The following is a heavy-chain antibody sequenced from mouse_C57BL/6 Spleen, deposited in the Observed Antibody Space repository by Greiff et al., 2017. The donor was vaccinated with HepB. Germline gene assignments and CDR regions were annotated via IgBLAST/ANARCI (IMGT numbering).Heavy chain of an antibody. Sequence: VQLQQSGAELVRPGASVKLSCKASGYTFTDYYINWVKQRPGQGLEWIARIYPGSGNTYYNEKFKGKATLTAEKSSSTAYMQLSSLTSEDSAVYFCARDSRITTGYFDVWGTGTTVTVSS. D-gene: IGHD1-1*01. CDR1: GYTFTDYY. CDR3: ARDSRITTGYFDV. V-gene: IGHV1-76*01. J-gene: IGHJ1*03. CDR2: IYPGSGNT.